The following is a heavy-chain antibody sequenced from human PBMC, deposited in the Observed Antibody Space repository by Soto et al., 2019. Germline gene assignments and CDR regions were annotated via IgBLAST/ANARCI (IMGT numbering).Heavy chain of an antibody. CDR2: VYYSEGT. CDR3: ARTTSMTTMIDY. CDR1: NDSISRYY. D-gene: IGHD4-17*01. Sequence: SETLSLTCTVSNDSISRYYWSWIRRPPGKGLEWIGYVYYSEGTQYNPSLKRRLNRYHDMSTKQFSLRLTSVTAADTAVYFCARTTSMTTMIDYWGQGTQVTVSS. J-gene: IGHJ4*02. V-gene: IGHV4-59*01.